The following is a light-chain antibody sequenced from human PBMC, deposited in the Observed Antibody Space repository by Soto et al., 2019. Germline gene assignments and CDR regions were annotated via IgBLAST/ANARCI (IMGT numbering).Light chain of an antibody. CDR2: AAS. CDR1: QSISSY. J-gene: IGKJ1*01. CDR3: QQTYSTPPLT. V-gene: IGKV1-39*01. Sequence: DIQMAQSPSSLSASVGDRVTITCRASQSISSYLNWYQQKPGKAPKLLIYAASSLHSGVPSRFSGSGSGTDFTLTISSLQPEDFATYYCQQTYSTPPLTFGQGTKVEIK.